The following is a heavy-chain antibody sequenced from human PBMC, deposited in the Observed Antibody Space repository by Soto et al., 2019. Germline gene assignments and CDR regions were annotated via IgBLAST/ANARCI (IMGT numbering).Heavy chain of an antibody. J-gene: IGHJ4*02. CDR3: ARVPSSNYHYFDY. CDR2: ISGSA. CDR1: GFTFSDYY. Sequence: GGSLRLSCAASGFTFSDYYMSWIRQAPGKGLEWLSYISGSADFADSVKGRFTISRDNSKNTLYLQMSSLRAEDTAVYYCARVPSSNYHYFDYWGQGTLVTVSS. V-gene: IGHV3-11*06. D-gene: IGHD6-13*01.